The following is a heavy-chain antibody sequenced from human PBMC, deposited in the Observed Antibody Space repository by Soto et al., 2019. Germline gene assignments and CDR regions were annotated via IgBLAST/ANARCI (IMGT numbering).Heavy chain of an antibody. CDR3: AGAVDSGLLWFGNADS. CDR2: IWSDGVNK. CDR1: GFIFRSYG. D-gene: IGHD3-10*01. J-gene: IGHJ5*01. V-gene: IGHV3-33*01. Sequence: QVQLVESGGGVAQPGRSLRLSCAASGFIFRSYGMHWVRQAPGKGLEWVAFIWSDGVNKYYADSVKGLFTISRDNSKNTLYLQMNSMRAEDTAVYHCAGAVDSGLLWFGNADSWGQGTLVTVSS.